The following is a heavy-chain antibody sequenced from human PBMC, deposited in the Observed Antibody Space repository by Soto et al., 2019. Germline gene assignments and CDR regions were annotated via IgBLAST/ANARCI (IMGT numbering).Heavy chain of an antibody. J-gene: IGHJ6*03. CDR1: GYTFTSYD. CDR2: MNPNSGNT. D-gene: IGHD2-2*02. CDR3: ARDKEDIVVVPAAIGGVYYMDV. V-gene: IGHV1-8*01. Sequence: QVQLVQSGAEVKKPGASVKVSCKASGYTFTSYDINWVRQATGQGLEWMGWMNPNSGNTGYAQKFQGRATMTRNTSISTAYMEVSSLRSEDTAVYYCARDKEDIVVVPAAIGGVYYMDVWGKGTTVTVSS.